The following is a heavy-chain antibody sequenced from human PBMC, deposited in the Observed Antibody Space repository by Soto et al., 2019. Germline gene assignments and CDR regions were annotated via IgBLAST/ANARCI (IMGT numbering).Heavy chain of an antibody. Sequence: GGSLRLSCAASGFTFSSYWMSWVRQAPGKGLEWVANIKQDGSEKYYVDSVKGRFTISRDNAKNSLYLQMNSLRAEDTAVYYCARDHVYSGYDDIFDYWGQGTLVTVSS. CDR3: ARDHVYSGYDDIFDY. J-gene: IGHJ4*02. CDR1: GFTFSSYW. V-gene: IGHV3-7*01. D-gene: IGHD5-12*01. CDR2: IKQDGSEK.